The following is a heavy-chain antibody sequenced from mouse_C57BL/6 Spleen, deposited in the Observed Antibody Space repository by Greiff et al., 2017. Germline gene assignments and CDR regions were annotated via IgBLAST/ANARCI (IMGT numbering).Heavy chain of an antibody. Sequence: VQLQQSGAELVRPGASVKLSCTASGFNIKDDYMHWVKQRPEQGLEWIGWIDPENGDTEYASKFQGKATITADTSSNTAYLQLSSLTSEDTAVYYCTRGAAQATAYWGQGTLVTGSA. CDR3: TRGAAQATAY. J-gene: IGHJ3*01. V-gene: IGHV14-4*01. CDR1: GFNIKDDY. CDR2: IDPENGDT. D-gene: IGHD3-2*02.